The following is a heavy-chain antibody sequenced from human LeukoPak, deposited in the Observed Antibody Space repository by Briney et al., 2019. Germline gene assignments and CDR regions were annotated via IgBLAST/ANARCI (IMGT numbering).Heavy chain of an antibody. CDR3: ARRVGGSEHFDY. J-gene: IGHJ4*02. V-gene: IGHV4-59*01. D-gene: IGHD5-12*01. CDR2: ISYSGST. Sequence: SEILSLTCTVSAGSISSYSWIWSRQPPGKGLEWIGYISYSGSTNYNPSLKSRLTISIDTSKNQFSLTLTSVTAADTAMYYCARRVGGSEHFDYWGQGALVTLSS. CDR1: AGSISSYS.